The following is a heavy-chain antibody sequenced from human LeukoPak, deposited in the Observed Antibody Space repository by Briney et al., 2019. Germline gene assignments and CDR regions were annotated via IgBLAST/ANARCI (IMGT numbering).Heavy chain of an antibody. CDR1: GFTFTSYA. V-gene: IGHV3-30*04. CDR3: ASLAGYRGSGGSCYPLDY. CDR2: ISYDGSKK. D-gene: IGHD2-15*01. Sequence: GGPLRPSCAAPGFTFTSYATHWGPQGPGKGLEWGGVISYDGSKKYYADSVKGRFTISRDNPKNTLYLQMNRLSAGDTAVYYCASLAGYRGSGGSCYPLDYWGQGTLVTVSS. J-gene: IGHJ4*02.